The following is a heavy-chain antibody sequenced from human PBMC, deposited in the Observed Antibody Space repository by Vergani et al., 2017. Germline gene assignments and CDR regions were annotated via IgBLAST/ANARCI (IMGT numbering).Heavy chain of an antibody. V-gene: IGHV4-34*01. CDR1: GGSFSGYY. J-gene: IGHJ6*03. Sequence: QVQLQQWGAGLLKPSETLSLTCAVYGGSFSGYYWSWIRQPPGXGLEWIGEINHSGSTNYNPSLKSRVTISVDTSKNQFSLKLSSVTAADTAVYYCARTRPEYCSSTSCSYFYYYYMDVWGKGTTVTVSS. CDR3: ARTRPEYCSSTSCSYFYYYYMDV. CDR2: INHSGST. D-gene: IGHD2-2*01.